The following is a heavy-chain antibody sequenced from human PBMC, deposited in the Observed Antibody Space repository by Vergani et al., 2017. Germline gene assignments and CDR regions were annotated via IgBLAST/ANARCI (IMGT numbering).Heavy chain of an antibody. Sequence: EVQLLESGGDLVQPGGSLRLSCAASGFTFNHYAINWVRQAPGKGLEWVSGISGSGGSTYYAGSVKGRFTISRDSSKNTLYLQMNSLSAGDTAVYYCARADLRRRGAFDLWGQGTRVTVSS. CDR1: GFTFNHYA. D-gene: IGHD5/OR15-5a*01. CDR2: ISGSGGST. J-gene: IGHJ3*01. V-gene: IGHV3-23*01. CDR3: ARADLRRRGAFDL.